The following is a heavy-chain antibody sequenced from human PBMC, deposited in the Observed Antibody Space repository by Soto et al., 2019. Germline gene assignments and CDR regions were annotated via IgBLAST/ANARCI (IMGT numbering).Heavy chain of an antibody. CDR3: AKDDFTDRGDDYFDY. D-gene: IGHD2-21*02. CDR2: IGASGDIT. J-gene: IGHJ4*02. Sequence: PVGSLGLSCAASGFSFTNFAMSWVRQAPGKGLEWVAGIGASGDITWYADSVKGRLSISRANSKNTLYLQLNSLRFEDTAVYYCAKDDFTDRGDDYFDYWGPGTLVTVSS. CDR1: GFSFTNFA. V-gene: IGHV3-23*01.